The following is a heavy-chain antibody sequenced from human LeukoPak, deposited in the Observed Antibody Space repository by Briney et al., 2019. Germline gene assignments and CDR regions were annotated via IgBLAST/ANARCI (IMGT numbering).Heavy chain of an antibody. D-gene: IGHD5-24*01. Sequence: GGSLRLSCAASGFTVSSYAMHWVRQAPGKGLEWVAVISYDGSNKYYADSVKGRFTISRDNSKNTLYLQMNSLRAEDTAVYYCARVHIKSRDGYIVFFDYWGQGTLVTVSS. V-gene: IGHV3-30-3*01. CDR1: GFTVSSYA. CDR2: ISYDGSNK. CDR3: ARVHIKSRDGYIVFFDY. J-gene: IGHJ4*02.